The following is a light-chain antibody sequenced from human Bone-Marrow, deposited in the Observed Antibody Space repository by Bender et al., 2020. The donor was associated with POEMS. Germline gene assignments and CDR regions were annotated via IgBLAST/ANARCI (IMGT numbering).Light chain of an antibody. J-gene: IGLJ2*01. CDR3: QVWDSLTDHIV. CDR1: DIGDKS. CDR2: DDS. Sequence: SYVLTQAPSVSVAPGKTARITCGGNDIGDKSVHWYQQKPGQAPVLVVYDDSDRPSGIPERFSGSSSGNTAILTISRVEAGDEGDYYCQVWDSLTDHIVFGGGTKLTVL. V-gene: IGLV3-21*03.